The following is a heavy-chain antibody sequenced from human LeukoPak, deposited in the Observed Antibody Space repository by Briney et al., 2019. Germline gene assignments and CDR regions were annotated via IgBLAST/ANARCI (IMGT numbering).Heavy chain of an antibody. D-gene: IGHD3-10*01. V-gene: IGHV4-4*07. Sequence: SETLSLTCTVSGGSISTYYWSWIRQPAGKGLEWIGRIYTSGTTYYNPSLKSRVTMSVDTSKNQFSLKLSSVTAADTAVYYCARKGRGPYGSVNGYFDYWGQGTLVTVSS. J-gene: IGHJ4*02. CDR2: IYTSGTT. CDR1: GGSISTYY. CDR3: ARKGRGPYGSVNGYFDY.